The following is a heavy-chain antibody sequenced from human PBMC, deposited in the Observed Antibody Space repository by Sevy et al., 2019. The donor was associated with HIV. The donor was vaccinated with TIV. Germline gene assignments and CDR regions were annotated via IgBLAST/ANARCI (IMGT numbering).Heavy chain of an antibody. D-gene: IGHD3-10*01. CDR1: GFTFSTYA. V-gene: IGHV3-23*01. Sequence: GGSLRLSCAASGFTFSTYAMTWVRQAPGKGLEWVSVITYSGVNTYYADSVKGRFTISRDNSKNKLYLQMNSLRAGDMAVYYCAKDRVSGTYYTGDFDYWGQGTLVTVSS. CDR3: AKDRVSGTYYTGDFDY. CDR2: ITYSGVNT. J-gene: IGHJ4*02.